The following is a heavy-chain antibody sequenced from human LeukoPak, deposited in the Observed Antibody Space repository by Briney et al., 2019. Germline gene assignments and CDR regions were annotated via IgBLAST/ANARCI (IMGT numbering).Heavy chain of an antibody. V-gene: IGHV4-34*01. CDR3: ARGNVLLWSRGWFDP. J-gene: IGHJ5*02. CDR1: GGSISSYY. Sequence: SETLSLTCTVSGGSISSYYWSWIRQPPGKGLEWIGEINHSGSTNYNPSLKSRVTISVDTSKNQFSLKLSSVTAADTAVYYCARGNVLLWSRGWFDPWGQGTLVTVSS. D-gene: IGHD3-10*01. CDR2: INHSGST.